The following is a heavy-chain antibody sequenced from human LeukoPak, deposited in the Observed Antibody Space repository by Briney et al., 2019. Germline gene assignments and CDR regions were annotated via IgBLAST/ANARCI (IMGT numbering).Heavy chain of an antibody. J-gene: IGHJ4*02. Sequence: SETLSLTCAVYGGSFSGYYWTWIRQHPGKGLEWIGEIIDTGSTKYNSSLKSRVTISVDTSKNQFSLSLDSVAAADTAVYYYARSVDTAMGGYFDYWGQGTLVTVSS. CDR2: IIDTGST. CDR3: ARSVDTAMGGYFDY. CDR1: GGSFSGYY. D-gene: IGHD5-18*01. V-gene: IGHV4-34*12.